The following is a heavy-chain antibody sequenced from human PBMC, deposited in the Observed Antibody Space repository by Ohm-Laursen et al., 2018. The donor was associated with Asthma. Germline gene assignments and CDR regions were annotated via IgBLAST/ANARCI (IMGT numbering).Heavy chain of an antibody. CDR1: GFTFDDYA. Sequence: SLRLSCAASGFTFDDYATNWVRQAPGKGLEWVSGISWNSGSIVYADSVKGRFTISRDNAKNSLYLQMNSLRAEDTALYYCAKDIKVTSGYNYPYYYYYGMDVWGQGTTVTVSS. D-gene: IGHD5-24*01. CDR3: AKDIKVTSGYNYPYYYYYGMDV. J-gene: IGHJ6*02. CDR2: ISWNSGSI. V-gene: IGHV3-9*01.